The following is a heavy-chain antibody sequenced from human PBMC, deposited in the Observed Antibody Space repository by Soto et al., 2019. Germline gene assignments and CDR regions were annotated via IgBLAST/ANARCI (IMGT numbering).Heavy chain of an antibody. Sequence: QVQLVQAGAEVKKPGASVKVSCKASGYTFTGYYMHWVRQAPGQGLEWMGWINPNSGGTNYAQKFQGRVTMTRDTSISTAYMELSRLRSDDTAVYYCARGGGGSRNQSSSSGDYWGQGTLVTVSS. CDR1: GYTFTGYY. J-gene: IGHJ4*02. CDR2: INPNSGGT. V-gene: IGHV1-2*02. D-gene: IGHD6-6*01. CDR3: ARGGGGSRNQSSSSGDY.